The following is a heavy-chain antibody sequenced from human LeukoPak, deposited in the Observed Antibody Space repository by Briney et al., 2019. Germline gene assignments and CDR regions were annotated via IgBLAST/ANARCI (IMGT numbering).Heavy chain of an antibody. CDR2: INPNSGGT. Sequence: GASVKVSCKASGYTFTGYYMHWVRQAPGQGLEWMGWINPNSGGTNYAQKFQGWVIMTRDTSISTAYMELSRLRSDDTAVYYCAGPRATGTTISAKFYYYGMDVWGQGTTVTVSS. CDR3: AGPRATGTTISAKFYYYGMDV. V-gene: IGHV1-2*04. CDR1: GYTFTGYY. D-gene: IGHD1-7*01. J-gene: IGHJ6*02.